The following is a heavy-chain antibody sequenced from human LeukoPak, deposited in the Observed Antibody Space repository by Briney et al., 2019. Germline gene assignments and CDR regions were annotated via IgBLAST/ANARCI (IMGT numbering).Heavy chain of an antibody. J-gene: IGHJ6*03. CDR1: GYTFTSYG. D-gene: IGHD5-24*01. V-gene: IGHV1-69*13. Sequence: GASVKVSCKASGYTFTSYGISWVRQAPGQGLEWMGGIIPIFGTANYAQKFQGRVTITADESTSTAYMELSSLRSEDTAVYYCARGEGDGYNDYYYYMDVWGKGTTVTVSS. CDR3: ARGEGDGYNDYYYYMDV. CDR2: IIPIFGTA.